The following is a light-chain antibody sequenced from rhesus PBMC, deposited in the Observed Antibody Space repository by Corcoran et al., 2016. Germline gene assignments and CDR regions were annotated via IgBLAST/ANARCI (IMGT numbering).Light chain of an antibody. J-gene: IGKJ3*01. CDR2: RVS. Sequence: DIVMTQTPLSLPVTPGEPASISCRSSQSLLHSNGNTYLYWYLQKPGQPPRRLIYRVSNRFSGVPDSVSGRGSGTDFTLKISRVEAEDVGVYYCMQALQNPFTFGPGTKLDIK. V-gene: IGKV2-73*01. CDR3: MQALQNPFT. CDR1: QSLLHSNGNTY.